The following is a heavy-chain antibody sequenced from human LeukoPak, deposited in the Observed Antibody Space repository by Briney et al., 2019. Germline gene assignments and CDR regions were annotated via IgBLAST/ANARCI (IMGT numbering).Heavy chain of an antibody. CDR1: GYTFSSYY. J-gene: IGHJ4*02. V-gene: IGHV1-46*01. CDR2: INPSGGNT. Sequence: APVKVSCKASGYTFSSYYMYWERQAPGQGLEWMGIINPSGGNTIYAQKFQGRVTMTRDTSTSTVYMELCSLRSEDTAVYYCARGRAVDIPSPGDQWGQGTLVTVSS. D-gene: IGHD7-27*01. CDR3: ARGRAVDIPSPGDQ.